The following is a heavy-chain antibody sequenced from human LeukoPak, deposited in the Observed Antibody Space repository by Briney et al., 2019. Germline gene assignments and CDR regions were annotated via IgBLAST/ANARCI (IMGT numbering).Heavy chain of an antibody. V-gene: IGHV4-59*01. D-gene: IGHD2-2*01. CDR2: IYYSGST. CDR3: ARGPPGKENAFDT. CDR1: GGSISSYY. Sequence: LPETLSLTCTVSGGSISSYYWSWLRQPPGKGLEWIGYIYYSGSTNYNPSLKSRVTISVDTSKNQFSPNLSSVTAADTAVYYCARGPPGKENAFDTWGQGTMVTVSS. J-gene: IGHJ3*02.